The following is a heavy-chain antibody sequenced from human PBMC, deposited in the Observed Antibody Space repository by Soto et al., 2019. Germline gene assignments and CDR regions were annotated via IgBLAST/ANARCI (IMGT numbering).Heavy chain of an antibody. Sequence: SETLSLTCAVSGGSISSSNWWSWVRQPPGKGLEWIGEIYHSGSTNYNPSLKSRVTISADKSKNQFSLKLSSVTAADTAVYYCARDPENNYDILTGYYYYYGMDVWGQGTTVTVSS. J-gene: IGHJ6*02. CDR2: IYHSGST. CDR1: GGSISSSNW. V-gene: IGHV4-4*02. CDR3: ARDPENNYDILTGYYYYYGMDV. D-gene: IGHD3-9*01.